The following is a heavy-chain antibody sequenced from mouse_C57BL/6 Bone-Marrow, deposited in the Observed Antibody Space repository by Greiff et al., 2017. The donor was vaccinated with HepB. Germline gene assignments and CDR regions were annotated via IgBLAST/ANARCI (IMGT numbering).Heavy chain of an antibody. CDR3: ASPMVTTWYFDV. CDR2: IWTGGGT. J-gene: IGHJ1*03. V-gene: IGHV2-9-1*01. D-gene: IGHD2-2*01. CDR1: GFSLTSYA. Sequence: VKVVESGPGLVAPSQSLSITCTVSGFSLTSYAISWVRQPPGKGLECLGVIWTGGGTNYNSALKSRLSISKDNSKSQVFLKMNSLQTDDTARYYCASPMVTTWYFDVWGTGTTVTVSS.